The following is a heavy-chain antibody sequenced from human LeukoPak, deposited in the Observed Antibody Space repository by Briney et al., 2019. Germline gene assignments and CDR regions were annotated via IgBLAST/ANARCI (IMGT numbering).Heavy chain of an antibody. J-gene: IGHJ4*02. Sequence: ASVKVSCKASGYTFTSYYMHWVRQAPGQGLEWMGIINPSGGSTSYAQKFQGRVTMTRDTSTSTVYMELGSLRSEDTAVYYCARGYCSGGSCYPAGYFDYWGQGTLVTVSS. V-gene: IGHV1-46*01. D-gene: IGHD2-15*01. CDR2: INPSGGST. CDR1: GYTFTSYY. CDR3: ARGYCSGGSCYPAGYFDY.